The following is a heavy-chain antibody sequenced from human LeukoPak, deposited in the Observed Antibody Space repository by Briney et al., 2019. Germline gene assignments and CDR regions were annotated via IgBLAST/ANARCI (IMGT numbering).Heavy chain of an antibody. V-gene: IGHV3-11*04. CDR3: ARVGNYDILTGYYFYYYYYMDV. CDR2: ISSSGSTI. Sequence: GGSLRLSCAASGFTFSDYYMTWIRQAPGRGLEWVSYISSSGSTIYYADSVKGRFTIPRDNAKNSLYLQMNSLRAEDTAVYYCARVGNYDILTGYYFYYYYYMDVWGKGTTVTVSS. D-gene: IGHD3-9*01. J-gene: IGHJ6*03. CDR1: GFTFSDYY.